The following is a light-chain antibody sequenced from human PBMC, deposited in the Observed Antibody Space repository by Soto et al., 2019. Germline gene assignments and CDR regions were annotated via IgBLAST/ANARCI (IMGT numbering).Light chain of an antibody. V-gene: IGLV1-44*01. CDR3: AAWDDSLNGPI. CDR1: ASNVAVNT. CDR2: LNN. J-gene: IGLJ2*01. Sequence: QSVLTQAPSASGTPGQRVTISCSGSASNVAVNTVNWYQQLPGTAPKLLIYLNNQRPSGVPDRFSGSKSGASASLAISGLRSEDEAEYYCAAWDDSLNGPIFGGGTKLTVL.